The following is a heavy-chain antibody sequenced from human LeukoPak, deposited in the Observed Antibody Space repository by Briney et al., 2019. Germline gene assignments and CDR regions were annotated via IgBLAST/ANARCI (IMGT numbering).Heavy chain of an antibody. V-gene: IGHV4-61*01. CDR1: GGSVSSGSYY. J-gene: IGHJ3*02. Sequence: SETLSLTCTVSGGSVSSGSYYWSWIRQPPGKGLEWIGYIYYSGSTNYNPSLKSRVTISVDTSKNQFSLKLSSVTAADTAVYYCARDLKGDAFDIWGQGTMVTVSS. CDR2: IYYSGST. CDR3: ARDLKGDAFDI.